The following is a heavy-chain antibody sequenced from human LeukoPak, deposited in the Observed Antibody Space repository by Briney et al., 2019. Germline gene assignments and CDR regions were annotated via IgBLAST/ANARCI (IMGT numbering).Heavy chain of an antibody. CDR3: ARASYTNSYYY. CDR1: GGSISSYY. Sequence: SETLSLTCTVSGGSISSYYWSWIRQSPGQGLEWIGYIYSSGNTDYNPSLKSRVTISVDTSKNQVSLKLSFVTAADTAVYYCARASYTNSYYYWGQGALVAVSS. V-gene: IGHV4-59*08. CDR2: IYSSGNT. D-gene: IGHD6-13*01. J-gene: IGHJ4*02.